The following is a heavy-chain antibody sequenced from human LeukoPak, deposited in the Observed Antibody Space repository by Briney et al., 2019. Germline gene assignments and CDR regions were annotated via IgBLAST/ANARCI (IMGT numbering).Heavy chain of an antibody. D-gene: IGHD2-15*01. CDR1: GYSFTGYY. J-gene: IGHJ5*02. CDR2: IIPIFGTA. V-gene: IGHV1-69*06. CDR3: ARPSVLCSGGSCYSGWFDP. Sequence: ASVKVSCKTSGYSFTGYYLHWVRQAPGQGLEWMGGIIPIFGTANYAQKFQGRVTITADKSTSTAYMELSSLRSEDTAVYYCARPSVLCSGGSCYSGWFDPWGQGTLVTVSS.